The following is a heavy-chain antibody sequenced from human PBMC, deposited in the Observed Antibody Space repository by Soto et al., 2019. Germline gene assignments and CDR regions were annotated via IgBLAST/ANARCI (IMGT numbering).Heavy chain of an antibody. CDR2: IDPSDSYT. CDR1: GYSFTSYW. CDR3: ARRRSGIAAKYDAFDI. D-gene: IGHD6-13*01. J-gene: IGHJ3*02. Sequence: GESLKISCKGSGYSFTSYWISWVRQMPGKGLEWMGRIDPSDSYTNYSPSFQGHVTISADKSISTAYLQWSSLKASDTAMYYCARRRSGIAAKYDAFDIWGQGTMVTVSS. V-gene: IGHV5-10-1*01.